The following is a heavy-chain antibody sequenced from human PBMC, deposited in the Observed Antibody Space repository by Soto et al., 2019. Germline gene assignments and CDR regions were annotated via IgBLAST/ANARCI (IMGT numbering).Heavy chain of an antibody. J-gene: IGHJ4*02. CDR3: ARVSCSGGSCYVHYFDY. D-gene: IGHD2-15*01. Sequence: PSETPSLTCAVYGGSFSGYYWSWIRQPPGKGLEWIGEINHSGSTNYNPSLKSRVTISVDTSKNQFSLKLSSVTAADTAVYYCARVSCSGGSCYVHYFDYWGQGTLVTVSS. V-gene: IGHV4-34*01. CDR2: INHSGST. CDR1: GGSFSGYY.